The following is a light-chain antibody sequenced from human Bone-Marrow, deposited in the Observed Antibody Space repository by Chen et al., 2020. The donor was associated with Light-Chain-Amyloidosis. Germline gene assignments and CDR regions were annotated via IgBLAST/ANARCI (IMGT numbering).Light chain of an antibody. V-gene: IGLV3-25*03. J-gene: IGLJ2*01. CDR3: QSADSSGTYEVI. Sequence: SYELTQPPSASVSPGQTARITCSGEDLPTKYAYWYQQKPGQAPVRVIHRDTERPSGISERFSGSSSGKTATLTISGVQAEDEADYHCQSADSSGTYEVIFGGGTKLTV. CDR2: RDT. CDR1: DLPTKY.